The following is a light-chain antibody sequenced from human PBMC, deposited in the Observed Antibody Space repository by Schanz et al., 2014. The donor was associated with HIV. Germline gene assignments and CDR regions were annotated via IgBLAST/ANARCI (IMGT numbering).Light chain of an antibody. J-gene: IGLJ2*01. CDR1: NSDVGANNY. Sequence: QSALTQPASVSGSPGQSITISCTGTNSDVGANNYVSWHQQHPGKAPKLILYDVNNRPSGVSNRFSGSKSGNTASLTISGLQAEDEADYYCSSHAGRSSFVVFGGGTKLTVL. CDR3: SSHAGRSSFVV. CDR2: DVN. V-gene: IGLV2-14*03.